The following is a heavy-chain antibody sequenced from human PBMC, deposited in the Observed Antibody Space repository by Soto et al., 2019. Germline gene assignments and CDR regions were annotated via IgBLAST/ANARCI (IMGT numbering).Heavy chain of an antibody. V-gene: IGHV1-69*06. CDR3: ARPAYDYVWGSYRYGAFDI. J-gene: IGHJ3*02. CDR2: IIPIFGTA. CDR1: GGTFSSYA. D-gene: IGHD3-16*02. Sequence: QVQLVQSGAEVKKPGSSVKVSCKASGGTFSSYAISWVRQAPGQGLEWMGGIIPIFGTANYAQKFQGRVTITAEKSTSTAYMELSSLGSEDTAVYYCARPAYDYVWGSYRYGAFDIWGQGTMVTVSS.